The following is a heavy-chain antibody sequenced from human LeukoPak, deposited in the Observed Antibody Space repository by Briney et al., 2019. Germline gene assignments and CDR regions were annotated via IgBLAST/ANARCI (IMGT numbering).Heavy chain of an antibody. J-gene: IGHJ4*02. Sequence: ASVKVSCKVSGYTLTELSMHWVRQAPGKGLEWMGWINPNSGGTNYAQKFQGRVTMTRDTSISTAYMELSRLRSDDTAVYYCARMGLRNRFDYWGQGTLVTVSS. CDR1: GYTLTELS. D-gene: IGHD1-14*01. CDR2: INPNSGGT. CDR3: ARMGLRNRFDY. V-gene: IGHV1-2*02.